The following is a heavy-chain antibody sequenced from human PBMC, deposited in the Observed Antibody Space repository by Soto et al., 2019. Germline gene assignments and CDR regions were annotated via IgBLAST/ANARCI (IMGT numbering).Heavy chain of an antibody. V-gene: IGHV1-69*13. CDR1: GGTFSSYA. Sequence: SVKVSCKASGGTFSSYAISWVRQAPGQGLEWMGGIIPIFGTANYAQKFQGRVTITADESTSTAYMELSSLRSEDTAVYYCARTKVYGGNSPYYYYGMDVWGQGTTVTVSS. CDR2: IIPIFGTA. D-gene: IGHD4-17*01. CDR3: ARTKVYGGNSPYYYYGMDV. J-gene: IGHJ6*02.